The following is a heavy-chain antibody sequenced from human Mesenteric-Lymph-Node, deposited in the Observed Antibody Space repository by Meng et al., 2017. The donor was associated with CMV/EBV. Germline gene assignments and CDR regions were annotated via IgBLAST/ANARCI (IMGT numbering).Heavy chain of an antibody. J-gene: IGHJ4*02. CDR2: INHDGSA. D-gene: IGHD3-16*01. CDR3: AREEVPTFRSLPDS. V-gene: IGHV3-74*01. CDR1: GFTFSNYW. Sequence: GGSLRLSCGASGFTFSNYWMHWVRQAPGKGLEWISRINHDGSAIYGDSVRGRFTISRDNAKNMVFLQVNSLRAEEDTAVYYCAREEVPTFRSLPDSWGQGTLVTVSS.